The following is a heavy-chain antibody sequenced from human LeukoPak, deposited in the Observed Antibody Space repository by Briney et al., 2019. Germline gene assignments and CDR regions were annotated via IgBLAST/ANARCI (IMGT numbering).Heavy chain of an antibody. J-gene: IGHJ4*02. Sequence: GGSLRLSCAASGFTFSSFAMHWVRQAPGKGLEWVAVISYDGSNKYFADSVKGRFTISRDNSKNTLYLQMNSLRAGDTAVYYCARDQMIAAAGLDYWGQGTLVTVSS. D-gene: IGHD6-13*01. V-gene: IGHV3-30-3*01. CDR3: ARDQMIAAAGLDY. CDR1: GFTFSSFA. CDR2: ISYDGSNK.